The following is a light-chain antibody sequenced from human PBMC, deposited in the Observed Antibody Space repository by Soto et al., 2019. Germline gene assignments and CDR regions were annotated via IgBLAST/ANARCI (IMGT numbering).Light chain of an antibody. CDR2: DVT. CDR1: SSDVGGYNY. Sequence: QSALTQPRSASGSPGQSVSISCTGTSSDVGGYNYVSWYQHHPGKAPKLIIYDVTKRPSGVPDRFSGSKSGNTASLTISGLQAEDEADYYCCSYAGTSIPFGTGTKVTVL. J-gene: IGLJ1*01. V-gene: IGLV2-11*01. CDR3: CSYAGTSIP.